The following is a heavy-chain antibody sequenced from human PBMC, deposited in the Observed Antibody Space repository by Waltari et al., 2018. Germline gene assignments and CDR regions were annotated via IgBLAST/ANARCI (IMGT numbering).Heavy chain of an antibody. J-gene: IGHJ4*02. Sequence: QVQLQQWGAGLLKPSETLSLTCAVYGGSFSGYYWSWIRQPPGKGLEWIGEINHSESTNYNPSLKSRVTISLDTSKNQFSLKLSSVTAADTAVYYCARGPRLRGYSYGYHYWGQGTLVTVSS. CDR2: INHSEST. CDR3: ARGPRLRGYSYGYHY. V-gene: IGHV4-34*01. D-gene: IGHD5-18*01. CDR1: GGSFSGYY.